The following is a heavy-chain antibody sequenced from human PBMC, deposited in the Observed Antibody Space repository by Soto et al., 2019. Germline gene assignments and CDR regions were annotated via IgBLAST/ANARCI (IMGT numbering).Heavy chain of an antibody. Sequence: SETLSLTFTFSSCSISSGGYYLSWIRQNPGKGLEWIGYIYYSGSTYYNPSLKSRVTISVDTSKNQFSLKLSSVTAADTAVYYCARVFGFGGMDVWGQGTTVTVSS. D-gene: IGHD3-10*01. V-gene: IGHV4-31*03. CDR2: IYYSGST. CDR1: SCSISSGGYY. CDR3: ARVFGFGGMDV. J-gene: IGHJ6*02.